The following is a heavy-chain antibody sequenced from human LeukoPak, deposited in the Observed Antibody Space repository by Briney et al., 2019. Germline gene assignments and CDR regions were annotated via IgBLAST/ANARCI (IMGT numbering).Heavy chain of an antibody. CDR3: AKILYSSNIDY. J-gene: IGHJ4*02. Sequence: SETLSLTCTVSGGSISSVNYWGWIRQPPGKGLECIGSIFYTGRSYYNPSLKRRVTISVDTSKNQFSLKLSSVTAADTAVYYCAKILYSSNIDYWGQGTLVTVSS. D-gene: IGHD6-19*01. CDR2: IFYTGRS. V-gene: IGHV4-39*07. CDR1: GGSISSVNY.